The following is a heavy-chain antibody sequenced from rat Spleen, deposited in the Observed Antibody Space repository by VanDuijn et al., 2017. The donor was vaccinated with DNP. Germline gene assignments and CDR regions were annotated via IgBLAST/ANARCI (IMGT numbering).Heavy chain of an antibody. J-gene: IGHJ2*01. CDR3: TRGGTYYFDY. CDR1: GFTFSDYY. D-gene: IGHD1-11*01. CDR2: ISYDGGST. V-gene: IGHV5-20*01. Sequence: EVQLVESGGGLVQPGRSLKLSCAASGFTFSDYYMAWVRQAPTKGLEWVAYISYDGGSTYYGDSVKGRFTISRDNAKSTLYLQMDSLRSEDTATYYCTRGGTYYFDYWGQGVMVTVSS.